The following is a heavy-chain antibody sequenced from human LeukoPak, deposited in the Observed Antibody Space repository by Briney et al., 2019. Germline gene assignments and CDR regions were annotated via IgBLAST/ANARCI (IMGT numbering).Heavy chain of an antibody. J-gene: IGHJ4*02. D-gene: IGHD3-10*01. V-gene: IGHV3-15*01. CDR2: IKNKGDGGTT. CDR1: GFTFNKAW. CDR3: TTSGTPFEY. Sequence: GGSLRLSCAASGFTFNKAWMSWVRLAPGKGLEWVGRIKNKGDGGTTDYAAPVKGRFTVSRDDSKSTLYLQMNSLKTEDAAVYYCTTSGTPFEYWGQGTLVTVSS.